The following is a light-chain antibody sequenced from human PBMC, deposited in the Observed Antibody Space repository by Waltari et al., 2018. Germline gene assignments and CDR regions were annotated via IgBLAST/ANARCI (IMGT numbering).Light chain of an antibody. Sequence: DIQLTQSPSFLSASVGDRVTITCRASQGISSYLAWYQQKPGKAPKLLIYAASTLQSGVPSRFSGSGSGTEFTFTISSLQPEDFATYYCQQLNSYPRVTFGPGTKVDIK. CDR2: AAS. CDR3: QQLNSYPRVT. V-gene: IGKV1-9*01. J-gene: IGKJ3*01. CDR1: QGISSY.